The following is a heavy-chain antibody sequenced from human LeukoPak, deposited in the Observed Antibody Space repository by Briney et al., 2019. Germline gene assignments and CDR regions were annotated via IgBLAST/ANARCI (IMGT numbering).Heavy chain of an antibody. CDR2: IWYDGSNK. Sequence: PGGSLRLSCAASGFTFSSYAMSWVRQAPGKGLEWGAVIWYDGSNKYYVDSVQGRFTISRDNSKNTLYLQMSSLRAEDTAVYYCARGDYYDSSGYYFPDAFDIWGQGTMVTVSS. J-gene: IGHJ3*02. CDR3: ARGDYYDSSGYYFPDAFDI. D-gene: IGHD3-22*01. CDR1: GFTFSSYA. V-gene: IGHV3-33*08.